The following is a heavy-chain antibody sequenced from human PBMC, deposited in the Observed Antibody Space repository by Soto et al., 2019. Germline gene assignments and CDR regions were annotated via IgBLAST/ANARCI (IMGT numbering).Heavy chain of an antibody. CDR1: GYTFTNND. V-gene: IGHV1-8*01. CDR3: ARMASFGSLNWFDP. D-gene: IGHD3-10*01. Sequence: ASVKVSCKASGYTFTNNDVSWVRQATGPGLEWMGWMNPGSGDTGYAQKFQGRVTMTRDISTATAYMELSSLTSEDTAIYYCARMASFGSLNWFDPWGQGTLVTVSS. J-gene: IGHJ5*02. CDR2: MNPGSGDT.